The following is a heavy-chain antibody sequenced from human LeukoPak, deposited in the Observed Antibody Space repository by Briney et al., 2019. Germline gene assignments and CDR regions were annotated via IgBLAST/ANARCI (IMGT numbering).Heavy chain of an antibody. J-gene: IGHJ4*02. V-gene: IGHV4-39*01. D-gene: IGHD3-22*01. CDR3: ARRHYYDSSGYHYYFDY. Sequence: SETLSLTCTVSGGSISSNSYFWGWIRQPPGKGLEWIGSIYYSGSTYYNPSLKSRVTISVDTSKNQFSLKVSSVTAADTAVYCCARRHYYDSSGYHYYFDYWGQGTLVTVSS. CDR2: IYYSGST. CDR1: GGSISSNSYF.